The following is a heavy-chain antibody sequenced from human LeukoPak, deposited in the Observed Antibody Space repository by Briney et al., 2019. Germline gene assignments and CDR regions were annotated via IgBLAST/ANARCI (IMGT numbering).Heavy chain of an antibody. CDR2: IYHSGST. Sequence: PSETLSLTCAVSGGSISSGGYYWTWIRQPPGKGLEWIGYIYHSGSTNYNPSLKSRVTISVDTSKNQFSLKLSSVTAADTAVYYCAATEDSSSWYWYFDLWGRGTLVTVSS. D-gene: IGHD6-13*01. CDR1: GGSISSGGYY. V-gene: IGHV4-61*08. J-gene: IGHJ2*01. CDR3: AATEDSSSWYWYFDL.